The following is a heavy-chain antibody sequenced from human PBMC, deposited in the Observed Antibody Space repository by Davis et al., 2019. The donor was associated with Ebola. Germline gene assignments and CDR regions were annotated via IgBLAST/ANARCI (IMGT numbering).Heavy chain of an antibody. D-gene: IGHD2-15*01. CDR3: ARGNRYCSGDTCANWFDP. CDR1: GFTFSSYW. J-gene: IGHJ5*02. CDR2: INSDGSST. V-gene: IGHV3-74*01. Sequence: PGGSMRLSCAASGFTFSSYWMHWVRQAPGKGLVWVSRINSDGSSTNYADSVEGRFTISRDNSKNTLYLQMNSLRAEDTAVYYCARGNRYCSGDTCANWFDPWGQGTLVTVSS.